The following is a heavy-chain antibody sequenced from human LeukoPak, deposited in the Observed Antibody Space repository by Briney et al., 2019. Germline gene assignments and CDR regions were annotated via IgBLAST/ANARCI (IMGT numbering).Heavy chain of an antibody. CDR1: GFTFSSYA. V-gene: IGHV3-23*01. D-gene: IGHD3-22*01. CDR3: AKGGKWLLPNDNAFDL. CDR2: ISGSGGST. J-gene: IGHJ3*01. Sequence: GGSLRLSCAASGFTFSSYAMSWVRQAPGKGLEWVSAISGSGGSTYYADSVKGRFTISRDNSKNTLYLQMNSLRAEDTAVYYCAKGGKWLLPNDNAFDLWGQGTMVTVSS.